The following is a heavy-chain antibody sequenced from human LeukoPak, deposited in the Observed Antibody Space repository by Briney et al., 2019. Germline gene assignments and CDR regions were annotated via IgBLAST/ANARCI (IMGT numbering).Heavy chain of an antibody. J-gene: IGHJ2*01. Sequence: ASVKVPCKASGYTFTSYGILWVRQAPGQGLEWMGWISAYNGNTNYAQKLQGRVTMTTDTSTSTAYMELRSLRSDDTAVYYCARITMVRGVIFDWYFDLWGRGTLVTVSS. V-gene: IGHV1-18*01. D-gene: IGHD3-10*01. CDR3: ARITMVRGVIFDWYFDL. CDR1: GYTFTSYG. CDR2: ISAYNGNT.